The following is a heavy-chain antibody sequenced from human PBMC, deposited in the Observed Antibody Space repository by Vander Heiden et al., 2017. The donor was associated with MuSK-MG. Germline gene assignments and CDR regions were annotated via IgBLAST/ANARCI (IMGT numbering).Heavy chain of an antibody. CDR1: GFTFSSYS. J-gene: IGHJ4*02. Sequence: EVQLVESGGGLVKPGGSLRLSCAASGFTFSSYSMNWVRQAPGKGLEWVSSISSSSRYIYDADSVKGRFTISRDNAKNSLYLKMKSLRAEDTAVYYCARDPGSYFDYWGQGTLVTVSS. CDR2: ISSSSRYI. CDR3: ARDPGSYFDY. V-gene: IGHV3-21*01. D-gene: IGHD1-26*01.